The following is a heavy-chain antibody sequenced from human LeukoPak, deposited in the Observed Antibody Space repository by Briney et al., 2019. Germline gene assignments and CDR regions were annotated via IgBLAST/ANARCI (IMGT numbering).Heavy chain of an antibody. V-gene: IGHV4-39*07. D-gene: IGHD6-13*01. CDR2: IYYSGKT. CDR1: GGSIISSSYY. J-gene: IGHJ5*02. Sequence: SETLSLTCTVSGGSIISSSYYWGWIRQPPGKGLEWIGSIYYSGKTDYNPSLKSRVTISVDTSKSQFSLKLSSVTAADTAVYYCAKDSDELIAAVYNWFDPWGQGTLVTVSS. CDR3: AKDSDELIAAVYNWFDP.